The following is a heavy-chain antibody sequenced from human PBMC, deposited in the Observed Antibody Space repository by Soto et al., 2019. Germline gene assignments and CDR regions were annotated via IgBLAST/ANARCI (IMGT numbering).Heavy chain of an antibody. V-gene: IGHV3-23*01. CDR2: ISGSGGST. J-gene: IGHJ5*02. Sequence: EVQLLESGGGLVQPGGSLRLSCAASGFTFSSYAMSWVRQAPGKGLEWVSAISGSGGSTYYADSVQGRFTISRDNSKNTLYLQVNSLRAEYTAVYYFAKDRVVHDFWSGWVGRYNWFYPWGQGTLVTVSS. CDR1: GFTFSSYA. D-gene: IGHD3-3*01. CDR3: AKDRVVHDFWSGWVGRYNWFYP.